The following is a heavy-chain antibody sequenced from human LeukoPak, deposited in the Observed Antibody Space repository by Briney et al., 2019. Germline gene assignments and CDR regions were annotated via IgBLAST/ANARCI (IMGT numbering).Heavy chain of an antibody. CDR1: GFTFNSFA. D-gene: IGHD5-12*01. V-gene: IGHV3-23*01. Sequence: QPGGSLRLSCVVSGFTFNSFAMSWVRQAPGKGLEWVSSIVGNGGTTYYADSVKGRFTISRDNSKNTLYLQMSSLRAEDTAVYYCNGGYDFRGGTYYYGMDVWGQGTTVTVSS. CDR2: IVGNGGTT. J-gene: IGHJ6*02. CDR3: NGGYDFRGGTYYYGMDV.